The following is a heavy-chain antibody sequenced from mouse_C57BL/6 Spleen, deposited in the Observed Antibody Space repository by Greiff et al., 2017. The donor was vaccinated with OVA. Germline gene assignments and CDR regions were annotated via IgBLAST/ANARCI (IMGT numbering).Heavy chain of an antibody. CDR3: ARFTTVALEG. Sequence: QVQLQQPGAELVRPGTSVKLSCKASGYTFTSYWMHWVKQRPGQGLEWIGVIDPSDSYTNYTQKFKGKATLTVDTSSRTAYMQLSRLTAEDSAVYDCARFTTVALEGWGTGTTVTVSS. D-gene: IGHD1-1*01. CDR2: IDPSDSYT. V-gene: IGHV1-59*01. CDR1: GYTFTSYW. J-gene: IGHJ1*03.